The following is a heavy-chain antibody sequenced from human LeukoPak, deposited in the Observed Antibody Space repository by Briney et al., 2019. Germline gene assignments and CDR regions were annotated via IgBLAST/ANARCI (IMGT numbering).Heavy chain of an antibody. J-gene: IGHJ5*02. Sequence: ASVKVSCKVSGYTLTELSMHWVRQAPGKGLEWMGGFDPEDGETIYAQKFQGRVTMTEDTSTDTAYMELSSLRSEDTALYYCATGGGSYRKGNWFDPWGQGTLVTVSS. CDR2: FDPEDGET. CDR3: ATGGGSYRKGNWFDP. D-gene: IGHD1-26*01. V-gene: IGHV1-24*01. CDR1: GYTLTELS.